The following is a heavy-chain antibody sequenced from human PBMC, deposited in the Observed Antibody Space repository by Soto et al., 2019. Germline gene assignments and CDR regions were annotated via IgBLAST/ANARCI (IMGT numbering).Heavy chain of an antibody. V-gene: IGHV4-34*01. J-gene: IGHJ6*03. D-gene: IGHD2-8*01. CDR2: INHSGST. CDR3: ASSNNWDYYYMDV. CDR1: VGSFSGYY. Sequence: SETLSLTCAVYVGSFSGYYWSWIRQPPGKGLEWIGEINHSGSTNYNPSLKSRVTISVDTSKNQFSLKLSSVTAADTAVYYCASSNNWDYYYMDVWGKGTTVTVS.